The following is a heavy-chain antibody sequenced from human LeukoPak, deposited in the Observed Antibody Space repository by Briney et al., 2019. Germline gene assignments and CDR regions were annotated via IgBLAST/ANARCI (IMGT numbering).Heavy chain of an antibody. J-gene: IGHJ4*02. D-gene: IGHD3-10*01. CDR2: ISYDGSNK. V-gene: IGHV3-30*04. CDR3: GRYYASGEIDY. Sequence: GGSLRLSCAASGFTFSSYAMHWVRQAPGKGLEWVAVISYDGSNKYYADSVKGRFTISRDNSKNTLYLQLNNLRAEDAAVYYCGRYYASGEIDYWGQGTLVTVSS. CDR1: GFTFSSYA.